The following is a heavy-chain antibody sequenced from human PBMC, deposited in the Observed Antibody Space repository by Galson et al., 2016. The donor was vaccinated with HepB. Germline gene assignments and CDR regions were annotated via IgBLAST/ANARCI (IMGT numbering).Heavy chain of an antibody. Sequence: SLRLSCAASGFTFSSYGMHWVRQAPGKGLEWVAVIWYDGNNKYCADSVKGRFTISRDNSKKMLYLQMNSLRAEDTAIYYCAKDLLPSGAGREDYFDYWGQGTLVTVSS. CDR2: IWYDGNNK. CDR1: GFTFSSYG. CDR3: AKDLLPSGAGREDYFDY. V-gene: IGHV3-33*06. J-gene: IGHJ4*02. D-gene: IGHD6-19*01.